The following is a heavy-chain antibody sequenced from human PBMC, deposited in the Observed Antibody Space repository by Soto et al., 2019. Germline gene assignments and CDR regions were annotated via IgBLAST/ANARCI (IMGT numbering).Heavy chain of an antibody. V-gene: IGHV3-23*01. J-gene: IGHJ4*02. CDR1: GVTFSTYT. D-gene: IGHD3-10*02. CDR2: IIGGGTT. Sequence: PGGSLRLCCAASGVTFSTYTMNWVRQGPGQGLEWVSAIIGGGTTYYADSVKGRFTISRDDSKNTLYLQMNSLRAEDTAIYYCAKDRQPDVRWTFASGAKGARVPVSS. CDR3: AKDRQPDVRWTFAS.